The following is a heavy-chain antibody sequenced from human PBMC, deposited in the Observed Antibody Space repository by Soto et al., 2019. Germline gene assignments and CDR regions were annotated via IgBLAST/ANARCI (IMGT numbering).Heavy chain of an antibody. V-gene: IGHV3-73*01. J-gene: IGHJ5*02. CDR1: GFTFSGSA. Sequence: VGSLRLSCAASGFTFSGSAMHWVRQASGKGLEWVGRIRSKANSYATAYAASVKGRFTISRDDSKNTAYLQMNSLKTEDTAVYYCTRPVLRATDWFDPWGQGTLGTVS. D-gene: IGHD1-26*01. CDR3: TRPVLRATDWFDP. CDR2: IRSKANSYAT.